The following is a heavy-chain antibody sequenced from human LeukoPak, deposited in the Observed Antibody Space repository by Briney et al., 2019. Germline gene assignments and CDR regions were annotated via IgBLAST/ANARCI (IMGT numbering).Heavy chain of an antibody. CDR3: AVLGNCALNY. Sequence: TSETLSLTCTVSGGSISSYYWSWIRQPPGKGLEWIGYLYYSGSTNYNPSLKSRVTISVDTSKNQLSLKLSSVTAADTAVYYCAVLGNCALNYWGQGTLVTVSS. J-gene: IGHJ4*02. D-gene: IGHD1-7*01. CDR1: GGSISSYY. CDR2: LYYSGST. V-gene: IGHV4-59*13.